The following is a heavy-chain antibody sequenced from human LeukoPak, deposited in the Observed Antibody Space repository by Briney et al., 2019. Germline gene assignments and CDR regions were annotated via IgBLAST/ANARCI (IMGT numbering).Heavy chain of an antibody. CDR3: ARHGDYVWGSYRSSPFDY. CDR2: IYYSGST. CDR1: GGSISSSSYY. V-gene: IGHV4-39*01. D-gene: IGHD3-16*02. Sequence: MASETLSLTCTVSGGSISSSSYYWGWIRQPPGKGLEWIGSIYYSGSTYYNPSLKSRVTISVDTSKNQFSLKLSSVTAADTAVYYCARHGDYVWGSYRSSPFDYWGQGTLVTVSS. J-gene: IGHJ4*02.